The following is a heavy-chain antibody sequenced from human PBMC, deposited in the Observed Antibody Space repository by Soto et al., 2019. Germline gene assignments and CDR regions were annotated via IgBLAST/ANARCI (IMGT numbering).Heavy chain of an antibody. J-gene: IGHJ4*02. D-gene: IGHD5-12*01. CDR1: GDTFTNHV. CDR3: ARDLGSGYDRGEY. V-gene: IGHV1-69*12. CDR2: IISLFGTP. Sequence: QVQLVQSGDEVKKPGSSVKVSCKASGDTFTNHVFNWVRQAPGHGLEWMGGIISLFGTPNYSRRFQGRVTITADDSTATSYMELSSLRSDDTAVYYCARDLGSGYDRGEYWGQGTLVTVSS.